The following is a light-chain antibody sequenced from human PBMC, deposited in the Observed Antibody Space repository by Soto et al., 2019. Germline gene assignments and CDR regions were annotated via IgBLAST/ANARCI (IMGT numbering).Light chain of an antibody. CDR1: QTISTW. V-gene: IGKV1-5*01. Sequence: DVRVIHYRSTLSGSHRERVPXTCRASQTISTWMAWYQQKPGKAPKLLVYDASTLKSGVSSRFSGSGSGTEFTLTISSLQPDDFAAYYCQHYNIYSEPFGQGTKVDIK. CDR3: QHYNIYSEP. J-gene: IGKJ1*01. CDR2: DAS.